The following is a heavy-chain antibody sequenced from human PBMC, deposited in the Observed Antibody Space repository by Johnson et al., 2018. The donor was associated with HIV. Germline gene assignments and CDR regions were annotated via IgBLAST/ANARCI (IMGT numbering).Heavy chain of an antibody. J-gene: IGHJ3*02. CDR1: GFTFSYYY. D-gene: IGHD5/OR15-5a*01. CDR2: LSSSGSLI. Sequence: QVQLVESGGVVVQPGRSLRLSCAASGFTFSYYYMSWIRQAPGKGLEWVSYLSSSGSLIFYADSVKGRFTISRDNAKNSLYLQMNSLRAEDTAVYYCASVFDAFDIWGQGTMVTVSS. V-gene: IGHV3-11*04. CDR3: ASVFDAFDI.